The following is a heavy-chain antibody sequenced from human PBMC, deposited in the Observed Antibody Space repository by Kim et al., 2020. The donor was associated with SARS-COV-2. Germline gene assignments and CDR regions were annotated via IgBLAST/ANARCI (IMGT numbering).Heavy chain of an antibody. CDR3: ARDQGSGWDTEYFQH. J-gene: IGHJ1*01. D-gene: IGHD6-19*01. V-gene: IGHV1-3*01. Sequence: ASVKVSCKASGYTFTSYAMHWVRQAPGQRLEWMGGINAGNGNTKYSQKFQGRVTITRDTSASTAYMELSSLRSEDTAVYYCARDQGSGWDTEYFQHWGQGTLVTVSS. CDR2: INAGNGNT. CDR1: GYTFTSYA.